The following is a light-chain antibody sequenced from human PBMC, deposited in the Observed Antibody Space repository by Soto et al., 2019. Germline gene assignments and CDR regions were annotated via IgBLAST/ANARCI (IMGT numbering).Light chain of an antibody. V-gene: IGKV1-33*01. CDR1: QDISNY. J-gene: IGKJ4*01. CDR2: DAS. Sequence: DIQMTQSPSSLSASVGDRVTITCQASQDISNYLNWYQQKPGKAPKLLIYDASNLKTGVPSRFSGRASGTDVNFTISSLQPEDIATYYCQQYDNLLLTFGGGTKVEIK. CDR3: QQYDNLLLT.